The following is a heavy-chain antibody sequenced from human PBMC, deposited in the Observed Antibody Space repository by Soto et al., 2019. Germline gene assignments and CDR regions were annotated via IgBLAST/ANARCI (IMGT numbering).Heavy chain of an antibody. V-gene: IGHV3-30*03. D-gene: IGHD6-6*01. CDR1: GCTFSSYG. CDR2: ISYDGSNK. Sequence: GGSLTLSCAASGCTFSSYGMHWVRQAPGKGLEWVAVISYDGSNKYYADSVKGRFTISRDNSKNTLYLQMNSLRAEDTAVYYCARAEIAALSLDYWGQGTLVTVSS. J-gene: IGHJ4*02. CDR3: ARAEIAALSLDY.